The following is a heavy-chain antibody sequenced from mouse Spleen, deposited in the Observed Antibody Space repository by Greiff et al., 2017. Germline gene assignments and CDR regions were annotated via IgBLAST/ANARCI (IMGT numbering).Heavy chain of an antibody. D-gene: IGHD4-1*01. Sequence: QVQLQQSGPELVKPGASVKISCKASGYAFSSSWMNWVKQRPGKGLEWIGRIYPGDGDTNYNGKFKGKATLTADKSSSTAYMQLSSLTSEDSAVYFCAREGVLGPWFAYWGQGTLVTVSA. J-gene: IGHJ3*01. CDR2: IYPGDGDT. V-gene: IGHV1-82*01. CDR1: GYAFSSSW. CDR3: AREGVLGPWFAY.